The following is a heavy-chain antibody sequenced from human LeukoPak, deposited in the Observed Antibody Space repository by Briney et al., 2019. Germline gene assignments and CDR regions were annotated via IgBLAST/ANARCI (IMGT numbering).Heavy chain of an antibody. Sequence: PGGSLRLSCAASGFTFNNYAMTWVRQAPGKGLQWVSFINAGGEDIHYADSVKGRFTISRDNSRSTLYLQMNSLRPEDTAIYYCAREGYYGSGSPPSLYFDYWGQGTLVTVSS. CDR1: GFTFNNYA. CDR2: INAGGEDI. V-gene: IGHV3-23*01. CDR3: AREGYYGSGSPPSLYFDY. D-gene: IGHD3-10*01. J-gene: IGHJ4*02.